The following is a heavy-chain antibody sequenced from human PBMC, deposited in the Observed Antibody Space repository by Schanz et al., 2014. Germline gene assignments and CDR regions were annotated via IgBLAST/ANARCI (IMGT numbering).Heavy chain of an antibody. D-gene: IGHD2-21*02. CDR1: GFTLSSYA. V-gene: IGHV3-64D*06. Sequence: VQLLQFGGGVVQPGRSLRLSCAAYGFTLSSYAMHWVRQASGKGLEYVSAITRSGGGTYYSDSVKGRFTISRDNSKNTLYLQMSSLRHEDSAVYYCVKDAYCAGDCFPAEYFQHWGQGTLVTVSS. CDR2: ITRSGGGT. CDR3: VKDAYCAGDCFPAEYFQH. J-gene: IGHJ1*01.